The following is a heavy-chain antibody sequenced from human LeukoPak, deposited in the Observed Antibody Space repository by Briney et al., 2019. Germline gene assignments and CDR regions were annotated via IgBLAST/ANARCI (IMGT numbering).Heavy chain of an antibody. Sequence: KASETLSLTCTVSGGSISNSSYYWGWIRQPPGKGLEWIGSIYYRGSTYYNPSLRSRVTLSINTSQNQFSLKLSSVTAADTAVYYCARGVAGYGPYDYWGQGTLVTVSS. CDR2: IYYRGST. CDR1: GGSISNSSYY. CDR3: ARGVAGYGPYDY. J-gene: IGHJ4*02. V-gene: IGHV4-39*01. D-gene: IGHD5-12*01.